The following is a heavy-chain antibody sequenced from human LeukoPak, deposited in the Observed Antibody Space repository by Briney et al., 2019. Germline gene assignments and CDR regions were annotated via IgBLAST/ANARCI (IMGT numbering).Heavy chain of an antibody. V-gene: IGHV3-33*01. J-gene: IGHJ5*02. CDR3: ARGDSSGWYLQEYNWFDP. Sequence: GGSLRLSCAASGFTFSSYGMHWVRQAPGKGLEWVAVIWYDGSNKYYADSVKGRFTISRDNSKNTLYLQMNSLRAEDTAVYYCARGDSSGWYLQEYNWFDPWGQGTLVTVSS. CDR1: GFTFSSYG. D-gene: IGHD6-19*01. CDR2: IWYDGSNK.